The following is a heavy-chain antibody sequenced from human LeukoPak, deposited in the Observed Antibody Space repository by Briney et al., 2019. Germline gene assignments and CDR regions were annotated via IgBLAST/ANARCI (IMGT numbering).Heavy chain of an antibody. V-gene: IGHV4-39*01. CDR2: IYYSGST. Sequence: SETLSLTCTVSGGSISSSSYYWGWIRQPPGKGLEWIGSIYYSGSTYYNPSLKSRVTISVDTSKNQFSLKLSSVTAADTAVYYCLLSGSPYYYGMDVWGQGTTVTVSS. CDR3: LLSGSPYYYGMDV. D-gene: IGHD3-22*01. CDR1: GGSISSSSYY. J-gene: IGHJ6*02.